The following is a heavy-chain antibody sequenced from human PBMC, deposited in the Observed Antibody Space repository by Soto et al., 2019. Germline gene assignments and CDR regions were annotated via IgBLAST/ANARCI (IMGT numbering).Heavy chain of an antibody. CDR3: ARLLPRLELLHNYSYFHY. J-gene: IGHJ4*02. CDR1: GGSISSYY. CDR2: IYYSGIT. V-gene: IGHV4-59*08. D-gene: IGHD1-26*01. Sequence: SETLSLTCTVSGGSISSYYWSWIRQPPGKGLEWIGYIYYSGITNYNPSLKSRVTISVDTSKNQFSLKLSSVTAADTAVYYCARLLPRLELLHNYSYFHYWGQGTLVTVS.